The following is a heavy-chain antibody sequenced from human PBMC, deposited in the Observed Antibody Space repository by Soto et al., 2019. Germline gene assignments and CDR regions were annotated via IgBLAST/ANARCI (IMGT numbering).Heavy chain of an antibody. V-gene: IGHV1-58*01. CDR2: IVVGSGNT. CDR3: SADPPFYYDSSGYYSDNWFDP. J-gene: IGHJ5*02. Sequence: SVKVSCKASGFTFTSSAVQWVRQARGQRLEWIGWIVVGSGNTNYAQKFQERVTITRDMSTSTAYMELSSLRSEDTAVYYCSADPPFYYDSSGYYSDNWFDPWGQGTLVTVSS. CDR1: GFTFTSSA. D-gene: IGHD3-22*01.